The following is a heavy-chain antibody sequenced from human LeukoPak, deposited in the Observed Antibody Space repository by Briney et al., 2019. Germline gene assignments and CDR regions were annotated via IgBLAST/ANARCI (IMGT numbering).Heavy chain of an antibody. CDR3: ATIYYYDSSGYYWTFDY. Sequence: PSETLSLTCTVSGGSISSSTYYWGWIRQPPGKGLEWIGSIYYSGSTYYNPSLKSRVTISVDTSKNHFSLKLNSATAADKAVYYCATIYYYDSSGYYWTFDYWGQGTLVTVSS. CDR2: IYYSGST. J-gene: IGHJ4*02. CDR1: GGSISSSTYY. V-gene: IGHV4-39*02. D-gene: IGHD3-22*01.